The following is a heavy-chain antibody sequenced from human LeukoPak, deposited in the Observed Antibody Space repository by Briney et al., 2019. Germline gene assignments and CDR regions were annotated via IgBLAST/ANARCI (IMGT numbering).Heavy chain of an antibody. Sequence: ASVKVSCKASGYTFTSYAMHWVRQAPGQRREWMGWINAGNGNTKYSQKFQGRVTITRDTSASTAYMELSSLRSEDTAVYYCARLYSSGWYPRYDYWGQGTLVTVSS. V-gene: IGHV1-3*01. CDR2: INAGNGNT. D-gene: IGHD6-19*01. J-gene: IGHJ4*02. CDR1: GYTFTSYA. CDR3: ARLYSSGWYPRYDY.